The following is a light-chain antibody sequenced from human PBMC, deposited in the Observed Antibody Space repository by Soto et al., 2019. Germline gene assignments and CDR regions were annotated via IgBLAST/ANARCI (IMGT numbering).Light chain of an antibody. Sequence: QSVLTQSPSASASLGASVKLTCTLSSGHSSYAIAWHQQQPEKGPRYLMKLNSDGSHSKEDGIPDRFTGSSSGAERYLTISSLQSEDEADYYCQTWGTGIWVFGGGTQLTVL. CDR2: LNSDGSH. CDR3: QTWGTGIWV. V-gene: IGLV4-69*01. CDR1: SGHSSYA. J-gene: IGLJ3*02.